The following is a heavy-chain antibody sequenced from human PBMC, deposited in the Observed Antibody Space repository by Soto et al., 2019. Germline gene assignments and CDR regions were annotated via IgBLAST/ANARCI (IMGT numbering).Heavy chain of an antibody. J-gene: IGHJ4*02. CDR3: AKADYDILTSDYYFDY. Sequence: GGSLRLSCAASGFTFSSYAMSWVRQAPGKGLEWVSAISGSGGSTYYADSVKGRFTISRDNSKNTLYLQMNSLRAEDTAVYYCAKADYDILTSDYYFDYWGQGTLVTVSS. D-gene: IGHD3-9*01. V-gene: IGHV3-23*01. CDR2: ISGSGGST. CDR1: GFTFSSYA.